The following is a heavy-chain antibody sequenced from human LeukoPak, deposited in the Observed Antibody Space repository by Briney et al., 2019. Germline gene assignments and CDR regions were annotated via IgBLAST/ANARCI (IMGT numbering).Heavy chain of an antibody. J-gene: IGHJ4*02. CDR3: ARGERPGLDY. V-gene: IGHV4-59*02. CDR1: GVSVSNYY. Sequence: SETLSLTCTVSGVSVSNYYWSWIRQPPGKGLEWIGYIFYSVSTNYNPSPKSRVTISVDTSKNQFSLKLTSVTAADTAVYYCARGERPGLDYWGQGTLVTVSS. D-gene: IGHD5-24*01. CDR2: IFYSVST.